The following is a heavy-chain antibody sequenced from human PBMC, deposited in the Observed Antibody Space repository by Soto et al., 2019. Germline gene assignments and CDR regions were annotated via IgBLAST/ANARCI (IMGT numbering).Heavy chain of an antibody. CDR1: GFSFSNHA. Sequence: EVQLLESGGGLVPPGGSLRLSCAASGFSFSNHAMNWVRQAPGKGLEWVSAISSSGDRTYYADSVKGRLTISRDNFKNKLYLPMNSLRAEDTAVYYCARLPSPNYFDTSGFDYWGQGILVSVSS. CDR3: ARLPSPNYFDTSGFDY. D-gene: IGHD3-22*01. J-gene: IGHJ4*02. CDR2: ISSSGDRT. V-gene: IGHV3-23*01.